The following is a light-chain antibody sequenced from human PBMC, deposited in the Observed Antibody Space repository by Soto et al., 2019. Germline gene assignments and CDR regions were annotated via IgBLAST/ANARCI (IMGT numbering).Light chain of an antibody. J-gene: IGLJ1*01. CDR2: DVT. CDR1: SSDVGGYNY. V-gene: IGLV2-14*01. CDR3: SSYTSSSTPYV. Sequence: QSELTQPASVSGSPGQSIPISCNGTSSDVGGYNYVSWYQQHPVKAPKLMIYDVTNRPSGVSDRFSGSKSGNTASLTISGLQAEDEADYYCSSYTSSSTPYVFGTGTKVTVL.